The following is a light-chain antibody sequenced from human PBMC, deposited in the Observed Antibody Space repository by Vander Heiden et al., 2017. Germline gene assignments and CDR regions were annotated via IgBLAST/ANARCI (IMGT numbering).Light chain of an antibody. CDR3: AAWDDSLSGVV. J-gene: IGLJ2*01. CDR2: RNN. CDR1: SYNSGEKY. Sequence: HSVLTYPPSASGTPAQRVTISCSGSSYNSGEKYVYWYLQIPGTAPKLLIYRNNQRPSGVPDRFSGSKSGTTASLAISGLRSEDEADYYCAAWDDSLSGVVFGGGTKLTVL. V-gene: IGLV1-47*01.